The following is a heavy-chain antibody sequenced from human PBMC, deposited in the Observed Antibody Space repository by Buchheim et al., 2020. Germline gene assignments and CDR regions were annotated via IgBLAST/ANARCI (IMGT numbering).Heavy chain of an antibody. CDR2: IYHSGST. V-gene: IGHV4-30-2*01. CDR3: ARAPWHYNWGTYRYYFDS. CDR1: GGSITTNDYS. J-gene: IGHJ4*02. Sequence: QLQESGSGVVKPSQTLSLTCAVSGGSITTNDYSWRWIRQPPGKGLEWIGYIYHSGSTQYNPSLKSRITIPVDRSKNQFSLKVNSVTAADTAVYYCARAPWHYNWGTYRYYFDSWGQGTL. D-gene: IGHD3-16*02.